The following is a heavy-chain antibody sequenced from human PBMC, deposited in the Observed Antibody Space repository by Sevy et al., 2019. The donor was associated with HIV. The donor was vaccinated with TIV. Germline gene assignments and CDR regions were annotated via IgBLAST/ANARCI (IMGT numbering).Heavy chain of an antibody. CDR2: MNVGNRNT. J-gene: IGHJ4*02. CDR3: ARDQARAHKGLDY. V-gene: IGHV1-3*01. CDR1: GYTFVYYA. Sequence: VTVKVSCKASGYTFVYYAIHWVRQAPGQRLEWTGWMNVGNRNTKYPQQFQGRATFSRDTSASEAYMELSRLKSEDTAVYYRARDQARAHKGLDYWGQGTQVIVSS.